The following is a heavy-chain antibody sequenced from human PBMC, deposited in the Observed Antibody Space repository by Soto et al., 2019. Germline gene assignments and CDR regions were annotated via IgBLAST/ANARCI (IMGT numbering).Heavy chain of an antibody. D-gene: IGHD6-19*01. CDR3: ARDGYSSGWYGISSQI. V-gene: IGHV6-1*01. Sequence: PSQTLSLTCAISGDSVSSNSAAWNRIRQSPSRGLEWLGRTYYRSKWYNDYAVSVKSRITINPDTSKNQFSLQLNSVTPEDTAVYYCARDGYSSGWYGISSQIWGQGTLVTVSS. CDR2: TYYRSKWYN. J-gene: IGHJ4*02. CDR1: GDSVSSNSAA.